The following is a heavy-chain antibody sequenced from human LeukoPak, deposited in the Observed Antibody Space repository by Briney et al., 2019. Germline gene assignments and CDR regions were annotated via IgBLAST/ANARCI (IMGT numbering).Heavy chain of an antibody. V-gene: IGHV3-30*02. CDR1: GFTFSSYG. CDR3: AKDLGYSGYEVDYFDY. CDR2: IRYDGSNK. D-gene: IGHD5-12*01. J-gene: IGHJ4*02. Sequence: PGGSLRLSCAASGFTFSSYGMHWARQAPGKGLEWVAFIRYDGSNKYYADSVKGRFTISRDNSKNTLYLQMNSLRAEDTAVYYCAKDLGYSGYEVDYFDYWGQGTLVTVSS.